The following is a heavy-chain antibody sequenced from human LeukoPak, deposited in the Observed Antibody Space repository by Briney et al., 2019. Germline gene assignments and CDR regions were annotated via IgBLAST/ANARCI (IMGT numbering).Heavy chain of an antibody. CDR2: IDHTGST. D-gene: IGHD1-26*01. J-gene: IGHJ6*03. CDR1: GDSITIYY. CDR3: ARVRGSSGSYEYYHYMDV. Sequence: KPSETLSLTCTVSGDSITIYYWSWIRQPPGKGLEWIGYIDHTGSTNYNPSLNSRVTISRDTSKNDFSLKLSSVTAADTAVYYCARVRGSSGSYEYYHYMDVWGKGTTVTISS. V-gene: IGHV4-59*12.